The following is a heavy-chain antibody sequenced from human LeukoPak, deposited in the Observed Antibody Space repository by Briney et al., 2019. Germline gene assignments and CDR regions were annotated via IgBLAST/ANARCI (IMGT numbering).Heavy chain of an antibody. Sequence: SETLSLTCAVYGGSFSGYYWSWIRQPPGKGLEWIGEINHSGSTNYNPSLKSRVTISVDTSKNQFSLKLSSVTAADTAVYYCARGKLVPGWGYYYHYYMDVWGKGTTVTISS. V-gene: IGHV4-34*01. CDR3: ARGKLVPGWGYYYHYYMDV. J-gene: IGHJ6*03. D-gene: IGHD3-10*01. CDR1: GGSFSGYY. CDR2: INHSGST.